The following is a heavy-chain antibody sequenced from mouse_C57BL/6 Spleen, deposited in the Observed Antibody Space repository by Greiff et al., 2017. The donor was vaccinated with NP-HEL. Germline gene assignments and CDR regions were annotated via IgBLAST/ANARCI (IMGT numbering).Heavy chain of an antibody. V-gene: IGHV1-62-2*01. CDR1: GYTFTEYT. CDR3: ARHGNPLYYSNYAYAMDD. Sequence: QVQLQQSGAELVKPGASVKLSCKASGYTFTEYTIHWVKQRSGQGLEWIGWFYPGSGSITYNEKFKDKATLTADNSSRTVYVELSRLTSEDSAVYFCARHGNPLYYSNYAYAMDDWGQGTSVTVSS. D-gene: IGHD2-5*01. CDR2: FYPGSGSI. J-gene: IGHJ4*01.